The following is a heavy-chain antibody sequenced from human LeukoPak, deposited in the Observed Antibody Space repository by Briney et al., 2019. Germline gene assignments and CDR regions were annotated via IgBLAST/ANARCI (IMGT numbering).Heavy chain of an antibody. J-gene: IGHJ4*02. CDR1: GFTLSSYS. Sequence: GGSLRLSCAASGFTLSSYSMKWVRQAPGEGLEWVSYISSSSRTIYYADSVKGRFTISRDNAKNSLYLQMNSLRAEDTAVYYCATGDYYDMNYWGQGTLVTVSS. CDR2: ISSSSRTI. CDR3: ATGDYYDMNY. V-gene: IGHV3-48*01. D-gene: IGHD3-22*01.